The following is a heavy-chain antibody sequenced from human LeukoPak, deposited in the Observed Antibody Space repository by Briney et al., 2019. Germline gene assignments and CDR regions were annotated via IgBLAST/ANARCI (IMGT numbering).Heavy chain of an antibody. Sequence: SETLSLTCTVSGGSMSSYYWIWIRQPPGKGLEWSGYIYYSGSTNYNPSLKSRVTVSVDRSKNQFSLKLTSVTAADTAVYYCARGPTGYSYGPDTFDIWGQGTMVTVSS. CDR3: ARGPTGYSYGPDTFDI. CDR2: IYYSGST. D-gene: IGHD5-18*01. CDR1: GGSMSSYY. J-gene: IGHJ3*02. V-gene: IGHV4-59*01.